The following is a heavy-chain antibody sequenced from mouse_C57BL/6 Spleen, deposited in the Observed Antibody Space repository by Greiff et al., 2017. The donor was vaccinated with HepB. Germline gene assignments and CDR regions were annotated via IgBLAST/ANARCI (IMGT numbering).Heavy chain of an antibody. CDR1: GYTFTDYN. CDR2: INPNNGGT. Sequence: EVQLQQSGPELVKPGASVKMSCKASGYTFTDYNMHWVKQSHGKSLEWIGYINPNNGGTSYNQKFKGKATLTVNKSSSTAYMELRSLTSEDSAVYYCARSQLLFSFWYFDVWGTGTTVTVSS. V-gene: IGHV1-22*01. J-gene: IGHJ1*03. D-gene: IGHD1-1*01. CDR3: ARSQLLFSFWYFDV.